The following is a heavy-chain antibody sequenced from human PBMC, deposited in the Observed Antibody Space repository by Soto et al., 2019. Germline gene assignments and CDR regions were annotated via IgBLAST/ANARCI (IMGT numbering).Heavy chain of an antibody. CDR2: IYYSGST. V-gene: IGHV4-31*03. J-gene: IGHJ4*02. Sequence: PSETLSLTCTVSGGSISSGGYYWSWIRQHPGKGLEWIGYIYYSGSTYYNPSLKSRVTISVDTSKNQFSLKLSSVTAADTAVYYCARTDRGTSEVDWLLYPYYFDYWGQGTLVTVSS. CDR3: ARTDRGTSEVDWLLYPYYFDY. D-gene: IGHD3-9*01. CDR1: GGSISSGGYY.